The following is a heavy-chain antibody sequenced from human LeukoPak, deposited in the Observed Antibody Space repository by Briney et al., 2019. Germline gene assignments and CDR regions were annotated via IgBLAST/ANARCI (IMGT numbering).Heavy chain of an antibody. V-gene: IGHV4-39*07. J-gene: IGHJ4*02. CDR1: GGSISSSSYY. CDR3: ARVGSGSGY. CDR2: IYYSGST. D-gene: IGHD3-3*01. Sequence: SETLSLTCTVSGGSISSSSYYWGWIRQPPGKGLEWIGSIYYSGSTYYNPSLKSRVTISVDTPKNQFSLKPSSVTAADTAVYYCARVGSGSGYWGQGTLVTVSS.